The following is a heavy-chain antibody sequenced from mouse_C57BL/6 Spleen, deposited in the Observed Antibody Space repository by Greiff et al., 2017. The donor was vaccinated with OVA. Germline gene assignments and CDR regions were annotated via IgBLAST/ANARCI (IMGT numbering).Heavy chain of an antibody. J-gene: IGHJ2*01. CDR3: AVWDLLQAYFDY. Sequence: VQLQQSGAELVKPGASVKMSCKASGYTFTSYWITWVKQRPGQGLEWIGDIYPGSGSTNYNEKFKSKATLTVDTSSSTAYMQLSSLTSEDSAVYYCAVWDLLQAYFDYWGQGTTLTVSS. CDR2: IYPGSGST. CDR1: GYTFTSYW. V-gene: IGHV1-55*01. D-gene: IGHD2-1*01.